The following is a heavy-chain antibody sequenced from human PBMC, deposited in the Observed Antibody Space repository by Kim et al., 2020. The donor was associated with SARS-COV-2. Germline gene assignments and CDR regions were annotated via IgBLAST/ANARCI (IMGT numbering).Heavy chain of an antibody. J-gene: IGHJ4*02. V-gene: IGHV3-30*02. Sequence: YAASVKSRFTSARDNYKSALYLHMNSLLAETTAVYYCAKQRVVVTAIDYWGQGTLVTVSS. D-gene: IGHD2-21*02. CDR3: AKQRVVVTAIDY.